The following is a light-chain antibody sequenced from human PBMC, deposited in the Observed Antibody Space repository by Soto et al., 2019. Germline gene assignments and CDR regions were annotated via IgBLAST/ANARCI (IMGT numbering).Light chain of an antibody. Sequence: EIVLTQSPATLSLSPGERATLSCRASQSVSSYLAWYQQKPGQAPRLRIYDASNRATGIPARFSGRGSGTDFTLTISSLEPEDFAVYYCKQRSNWPPITFGQGTRLDIK. CDR3: KQRSNWPPIT. V-gene: IGKV3-11*01. CDR2: DAS. J-gene: IGKJ5*01. CDR1: QSVSSY.